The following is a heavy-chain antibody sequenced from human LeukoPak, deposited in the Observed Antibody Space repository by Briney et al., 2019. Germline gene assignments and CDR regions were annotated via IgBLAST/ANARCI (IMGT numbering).Heavy chain of an antibody. CDR3: ARVHGTIDDF. CDR1: GGSFSGYY. D-gene: IGHD4/OR15-4a*01. J-gene: IGHJ4*02. V-gene: IGHV4-34*01. Sequence: SETLSLTCAVYGGSFSGYYWSWIRQPPGKGLEWIGEINHSGSTNYNPSLKSRVTMSVDKSKNQFSLKLNSVTAADTAVYFCARVHGTIDDFWGQGTLVTVSS. CDR2: INHSGST.